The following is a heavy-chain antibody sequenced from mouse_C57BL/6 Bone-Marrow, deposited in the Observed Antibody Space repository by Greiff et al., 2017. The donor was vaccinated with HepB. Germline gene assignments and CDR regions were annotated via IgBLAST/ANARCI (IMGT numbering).Heavy chain of an antibody. CDR3: ARSAGNYVSFDY. Sequence: EVQLQQSGPELVKPGASVKISCKASGYTFTDYYMNWVKQSHGKSLEWIGDINPNNGGTSYNQKFKGKATLTVDKSSSTAYMELRSLTSEDSAVYYCARSAGNYVSFDYWGQGTTLTVSS. V-gene: IGHV1-26*01. D-gene: IGHD2-1*01. CDR1: GYTFTDYY. J-gene: IGHJ2*01. CDR2: INPNNGGT.